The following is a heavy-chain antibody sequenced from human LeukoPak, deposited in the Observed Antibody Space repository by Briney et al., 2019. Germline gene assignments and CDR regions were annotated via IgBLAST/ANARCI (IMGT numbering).Heavy chain of an antibody. Sequence: GGALQISCKGAGYIFTTYWIAWVRQVPGKGLEWRGIIHPGRSHIRYSPSFQGPVTISADKSISTAYLQWSSLEASDTAMYYCTRREDRTGYSDYWGQGTLVTVSS. CDR3: TRREDRTGYSDY. CDR1: GYIFTTYW. D-gene: IGHD3-22*01. J-gene: IGHJ4*02. V-gene: IGHV5-51*01. CDR2: IHPGRSHI.